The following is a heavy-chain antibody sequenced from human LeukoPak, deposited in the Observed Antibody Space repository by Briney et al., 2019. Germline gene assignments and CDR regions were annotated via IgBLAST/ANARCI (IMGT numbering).Heavy chain of an antibody. V-gene: IGHV1-2*02. CDR2: INPNSGGT. Sequence: ASVKVSCKASGYTFTGYYMHWVRQAPGQGLGWMGWINPNSGGTNYAQKFQGRVTMTRDTSISTAYMELSRLRSDDTAVYYCAREDYGGNGALDYWGQGTLVTVSS. CDR3: AREDYGGNGALDY. J-gene: IGHJ4*02. CDR1: GYTFTGYY. D-gene: IGHD4-23*01.